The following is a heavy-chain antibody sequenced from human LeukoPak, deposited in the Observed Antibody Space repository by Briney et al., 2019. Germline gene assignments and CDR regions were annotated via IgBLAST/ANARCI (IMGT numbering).Heavy chain of an antibody. CDR2: TYYRSKWYN. J-gene: IGHJ4*02. D-gene: IGHD1-1*01. V-gene: IGHV6-1*01. CDR3: ARGGMPIFDY. CDR1: GDSVSSNSAA. Sequence: SQTLSLTCAISGDSVSSNSAAWNLIRQSPSRGLEWLGRTYYRSKWYNDYAVSVKSRIIINPDTSKNQFSLQLSSVTPEDTAVYYCARGGMPIFDYWGQGTLVTVSS.